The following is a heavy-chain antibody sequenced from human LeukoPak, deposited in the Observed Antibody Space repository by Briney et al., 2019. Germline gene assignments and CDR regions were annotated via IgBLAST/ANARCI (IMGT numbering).Heavy chain of an antibody. V-gene: IGHV3-53*01. CDR2: IYSDNT. J-gene: IGHJ4*02. Sequence: GGSLRLSCTVSGFTVSTNSMSWVRQAPGKGLEWVSFIYSDNTHYSDSVKGRFTISRDNSKNTLYLQMNSLRAEDTAVYYCAGRAGAYSHPYDYWGQGTLVTVSS. D-gene: IGHD4/OR15-4a*01. CDR3: AGRAGAYSHPYDY. CDR1: GFTVSTNS.